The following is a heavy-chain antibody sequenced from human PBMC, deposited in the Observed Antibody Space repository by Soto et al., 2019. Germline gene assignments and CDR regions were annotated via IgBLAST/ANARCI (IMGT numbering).Heavy chain of an antibody. D-gene: IGHD3-22*01. CDR1: GLTFIDSA. J-gene: IGHJ3*02. V-gene: IGHV1-58*01. CDR3: AADVPIYAYDSSGYDFDAFDT. Sequence: SVKVSCMASGLTFIDSAVQWVLQTRGHRLDWIRLIVVCSGNTNYAQLFEGRVSITRDMSTNTVYMELSRLRTKDSAVFYCAADVPIYAYDSSGYDFDAFDTWGQGTMVTLSS. CDR2: IVVCSGNT.